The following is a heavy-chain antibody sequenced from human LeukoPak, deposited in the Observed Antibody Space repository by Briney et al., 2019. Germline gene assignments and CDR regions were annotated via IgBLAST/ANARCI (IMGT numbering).Heavy chain of an antibody. V-gene: IGHV3-7*05. CDR2: IKQDGSEK. Sequence: PGASLRLSCAASGFTFSNYWMSWVRQAPGKGLEWVANIKQDGSEKYYVDSVKGRFTISRDNAKNLLYLQMDSLRAEDTAVYYCASTQTLDYWGQGTLVTVSS. CDR3: ASTQTLDY. CDR1: GFTFSNYW. J-gene: IGHJ4*02.